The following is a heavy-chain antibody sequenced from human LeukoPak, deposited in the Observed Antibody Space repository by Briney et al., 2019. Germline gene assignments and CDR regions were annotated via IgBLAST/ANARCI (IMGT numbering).Heavy chain of an antibody. Sequence: PGGSPRLSCVASGFTFSSYWMTWVRQAPGKGLAWVANIKQDGSAKYYMDSVKGRFTISRDNAKNSLYLQMNSLGAEDTAVYYCARVNPLMAPGAFDIWGQGTMVAVSS. J-gene: IGHJ3*02. V-gene: IGHV3-7*01. D-gene: IGHD2-8*01. CDR1: GFTFSSYW. CDR2: IKQDGSAK. CDR3: ARVNPLMAPGAFDI.